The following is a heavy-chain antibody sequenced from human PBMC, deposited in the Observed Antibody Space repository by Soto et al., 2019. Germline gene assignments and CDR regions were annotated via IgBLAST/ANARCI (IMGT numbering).Heavy chain of an antibody. CDR1: GYRFNNYW. D-gene: IGHD3-10*01. J-gene: IGHJ6*02. CDR2: IYPGDSDT. Sequence: GESLKISCKGSGYRFNNYWIGWVRQMPGKGLEWMGIIYPGDSDTRYSPSFQGQVTISADKSISTAYLQWSSLKASDTAMYYCAGGGVRGVITRTRDYYGMDVWGQGTTVTVSS. CDR3: AGGGVRGVITRTRDYYGMDV. V-gene: IGHV5-51*01.